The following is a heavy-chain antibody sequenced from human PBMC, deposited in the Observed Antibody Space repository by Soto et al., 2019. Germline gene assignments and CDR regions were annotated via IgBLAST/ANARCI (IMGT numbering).Heavy chain of an antibody. J-gene: IGHJ4*02. CDR2: ISYDGSNK. CDR3: ARDPEHTVTTSWGYLPEVGPPDY. D-gene: IGHD4-4*01. CDR1: GFTFSSYA. Sequence: GGSLRLSCAASGFTFSSYAMHWVRQAPGKGLEWVAVISYDGSNKYYADSVKGRFTISRDNSKNTLYLQMNSLKAEDTAVYYCARDPEHTVTTSWGYLPEVGPPDYWGQGTLVTVSS. V-gene: IGHV3-30-3*01.